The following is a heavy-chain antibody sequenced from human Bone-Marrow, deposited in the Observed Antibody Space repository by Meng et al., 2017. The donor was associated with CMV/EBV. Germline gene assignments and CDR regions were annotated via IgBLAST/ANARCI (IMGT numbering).Heavy chain of an antibody. CDR2: IYYSGST. V-gene: IGHV4-61*01. CDR1: GDSVSSTSHY. J-gene: IGHJ6*02. D-gene: IGHD2-21*01. Sequence: GSLRLSCTVSGDSVSSTSHYWTWIRQPPGRGLEWIGYIYYSGSTNYNPSLKSRVTISVDMSMNQFSLKLSSVTAADTAVYYCARDSGCGGDRTTAVYGRDVWGQGNTVNV. CDR3: ARDSGCGGDRTTAVYGRDV.